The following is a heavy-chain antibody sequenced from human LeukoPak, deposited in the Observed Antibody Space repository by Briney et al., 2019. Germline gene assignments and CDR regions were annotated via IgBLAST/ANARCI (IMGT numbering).Heavy chain of an antibody. CDR1: GFTFSSYA. Sequence: GGSLRLSCAASGFTFSSYAMSWVRQAPGKGLEWVSAISGSGGSTYYADSVKGRFTISRDNSKNTLYLQMNSLRAEDTAVYYCAKDRGVVVPAAKVLYYYYGMDVWGQGTTVTVSS. V-gene: IGHV3-23*01. CDR2: ISGSGGST. J-gene: IGHJ6*02. D-gene: IGHD2-2*01. CDR3: AKDRGVVVPAAKVLYYYYGMDV.